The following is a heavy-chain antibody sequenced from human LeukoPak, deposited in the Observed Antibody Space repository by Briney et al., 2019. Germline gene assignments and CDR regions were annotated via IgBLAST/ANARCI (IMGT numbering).Heavy chain of an antibody. CDR2: IIPIFGTA. V-gene: IGHV1-69*06. CDR1: GYTFTAYY. J-gene: IGHJ4*02. D-gene: IGHD3-9*01. CDR3: ARTCYDILTGYFDY. Sequence: ASVKVSCKASGYTFTAYYLHWVRQAPGQGLEWMGGIIPIFGTANYAQKFQGRVTITADKSTSTAYMELSSLRSEDTAVYYCARTCYDILTGYFDYWGQGTLVTVSS.